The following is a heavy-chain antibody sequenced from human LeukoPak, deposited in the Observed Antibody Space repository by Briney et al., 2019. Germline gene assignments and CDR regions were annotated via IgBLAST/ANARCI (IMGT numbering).Heavy chain of an antibody. J-gene: IGHJ4*02. CDR3: ARGSSYGFDY. D-gene: IGHD5-18*01. CDR2: IKQDGSEK. V-gene: IGHV3-7*04. Sequence: GGSLRLSCAASGFKLSDYWMHWVRQAPGKGLEWVANIKQDGSEKNYVDSVRGRFTISRDNAKNSLYLQMNSLRAKDTAVYYCARGSSYGFDYWGQGTLVTVSS. CDR1: GFKLSDYW.